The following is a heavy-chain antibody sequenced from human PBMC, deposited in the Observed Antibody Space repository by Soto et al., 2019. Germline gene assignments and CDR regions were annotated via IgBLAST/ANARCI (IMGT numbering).Heavy chain of an antibody. J-gene: IGHJ6*02. V-gene: IGHV4-31*03. CDR2: IYYSGST. D-gene: IGHD6-25*01. CDR1: GGSISSVGHY. Sequence: LSLTCSVSGGSISSVGHYWTWIRQQPGKGLEWIGYIYYSGSTDYNPSLKSRVTISVDRSKNQFSLNLSSVTAADTAIYYCARESGGYDPSTRYGLDVWGQGTTVTVSS. CDR3: ARESGGYDPSTRYGLDV.